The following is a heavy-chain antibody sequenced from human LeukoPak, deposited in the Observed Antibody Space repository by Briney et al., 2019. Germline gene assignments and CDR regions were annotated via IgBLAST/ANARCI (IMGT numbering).Heavy chain of an antibody. D-gene: IGHD4/OR15-4a*01. CDR2: LHSDGSST. J-gene: IGHJ6*02. CDR3: ARARLTTYYYYGMDV. CDR1: GLTFSSYW. V-gene: IGHV3-74*03. Sequence: GGSLRLSCAASGLTFSSYWMLWVRQAPGKGLVWVSRLHSDGSSTAYADSVKGRFTISRDNAKNTLYLQMNTLRAEDTAVYYCARARLTTYYYYGMDVWGQGTTVTVSS.